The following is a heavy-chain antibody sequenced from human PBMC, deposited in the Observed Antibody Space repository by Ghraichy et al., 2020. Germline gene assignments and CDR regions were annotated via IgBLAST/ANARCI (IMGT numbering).Heavy chain of an antibody. CDR1: GYTFTSYD. D-gene: IGHD4-17*01. CDR2: MNPNSGNT. Sequence: ASVKVSCKASGYTFTSYDINWVRQATGQGLEWMGWMNPNSGNTGYAQKFQGRVTMTRNTSISTAYMELSSLRSEDTAVYYCARDMTTVTYYYYGMDVWGQGTTVTVSS. J-gene: IGHJ6*02. V-gene: IGHV1-8*01. CDR3: ARDMTTVTYYYYGMDV.